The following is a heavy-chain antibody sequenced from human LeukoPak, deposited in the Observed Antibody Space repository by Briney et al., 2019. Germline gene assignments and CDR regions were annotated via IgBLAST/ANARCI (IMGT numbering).Heavy chain of an antibody. V-gene: IGHV3-48*01. D-gene: IGHD3-3*01. CDR3: ARSYDFWSGYYPDY. J-gene: IGHJ4*02. CDR1: GFTFSTYS. Sequence: GGSLRLSCAASGFTFSTYSMNWVRQAPGKGLEWVSYISSSSSMIYYADSVKGRFTISRDNAKNSLYLQMNSLRADDTAVYYCARSYDFWSGYYPDYWGQGTLVTVSS. CDR2: ISSSSSMI.